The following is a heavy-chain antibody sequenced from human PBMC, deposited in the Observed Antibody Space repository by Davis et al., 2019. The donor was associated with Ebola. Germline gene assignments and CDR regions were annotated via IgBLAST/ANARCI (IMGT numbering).Heavy chain of an antibody. D-gene: IGHD6-19*01. CDR1: GGSISSYY. CDR2: IYYSGST. Sequence: SETLSLTCTVSGGSISSYYWSWIRQPPGKGLEWIGYIYYSGSTNYNPSLKSRVTISVDTSKNQLSLKLNSVTAADTAVYYCAGAGYSSGWSFEYWGQGALVVVSS. CDR3: AGAGYSSGWSFEY. V-gene: IGHV4-59*12. J-gene: IGHJ4*02.